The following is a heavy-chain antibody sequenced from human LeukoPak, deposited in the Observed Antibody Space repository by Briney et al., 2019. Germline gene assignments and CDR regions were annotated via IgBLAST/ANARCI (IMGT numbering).Heavy chain of an antibody. D-gene: IGHD1-26*01. V-gene: IGHV1-58*02. CDR3: ARILVVGARKCFDY. CDR1: GFTFTSSA. Sequence: SVKVSCKASGFTFTSSAMQWVRQARGQRLEWIEWIVVGSGNTNYAQKFQERVTITRDMSTSTAYMELSSLRSEDTAVYYCARILVVGARKCFDYWGQGTLVTVSS. J-gene: IGHJ4*02. CDR2: IVVGSGNT.